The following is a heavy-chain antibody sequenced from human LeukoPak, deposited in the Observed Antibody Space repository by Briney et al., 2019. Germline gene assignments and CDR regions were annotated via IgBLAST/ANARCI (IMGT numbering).Heavy chain of an antibody. V-gene: IGHV3-48*03. CDR2: IGSSGSTV. Sequence: GGSLRLSCAASGFTFSSYEMNWVRQAPGKGLEWVSYIGSSGSTVYYADSVKGRFTISRDNAKNSLYLQMNSLRDEDTAVYYCARDTLVYADSPDAFDIWGQGTMVTVSS. J-gene: IGHJ3*02. CDR1: GFTFSSYE. CDR3: ARDTLVYADSPDAFDI. D-gene: IGHD4-17*01.